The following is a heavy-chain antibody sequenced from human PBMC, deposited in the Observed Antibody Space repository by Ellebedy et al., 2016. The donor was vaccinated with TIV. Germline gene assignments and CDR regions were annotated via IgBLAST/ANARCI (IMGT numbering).Heavy chain of an antibody. V-gene: IGHV3-11*01. Sequence: PGGSLRLSCVASGFTFSDHYMGWIRQAPGKGLEWVSYISTPRISTYYADSVKGRFTISRDDAKNSLYLQMNSLRVEDTAVYYCARDDYGESGGMDVWGQGTTVTVSS. CDR2: ISTPRIST. CDR1: GFTFSDHY. CDR3: ARDDYGESGGMDV. J-gene: IGHJ6*02. D-gene: IGHD4-17*01.